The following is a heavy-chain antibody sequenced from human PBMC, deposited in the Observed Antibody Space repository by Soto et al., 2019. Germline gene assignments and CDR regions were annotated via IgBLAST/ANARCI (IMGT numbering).Heavy chain of an antibody. D-gene: IGHD2-15*01. V-gene: IGHV1-8*01. Sequence: QVQLVQSGAEVKKPGASVKVSCKASGYTFTSYDINWVRQATGQGLAWMGWMNPNSGNTGYAQKFQGRVTMTRNTSISTAYMELSSLRSEDTAVYYCARVGTDCSGGSCYPNWFDPWGQGTLVTVSS. CDR2: MNPNSGNT. J-gene: IGHJ5*02. CDR1: GYTFTSYD. CDR3: ARVGTDCSGGSCYPNWFDP.